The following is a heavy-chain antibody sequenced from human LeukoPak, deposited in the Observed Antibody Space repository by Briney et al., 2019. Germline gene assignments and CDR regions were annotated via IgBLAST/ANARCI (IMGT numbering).Heavy chain of an antibody. CDR1: GFTFSSYW. CDR2: INSDGSST. CDR3: AKDRGYSGSYGEFDY. Sequence: GGSLRLSCAASGFTFSSYWMHWVRQAPGKGLVWVSRINSDGSSTSYADSVKGRFTISRDNAKNTLYLQMNSLRAEDTALYYCAKDRGYSGSYGEFDYWGQGTLVTVSS. D-gene: IGHD1-26*01. V-gene: IGHV3-74*01. J-gene: IGHJ4*02.